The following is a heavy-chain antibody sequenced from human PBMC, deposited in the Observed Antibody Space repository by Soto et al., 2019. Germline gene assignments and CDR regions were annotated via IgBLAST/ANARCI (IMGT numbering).Heavy chain of an antibody. Sequence: QVQLVESGGGVVQPGRSRRLSCAASGFTFSAFGMHWVRQAPGKGLEWAAVISYDGSSKHYADSVKVRFTISRDNSENMLYLQMDSLRDENTVIYYCAKTITPSTITSYSGDSSGREALMDSWGQGTLVTVSS. D-gene: IGHD2-15*01. J-gene: IGHJ4*02. CDR3: AKTITPSTITSYSGDSSGREALMDS. V-gene: IGHV3-30*18. CDR1: GFTFSAFG. CDR2: ISYDGSSK.